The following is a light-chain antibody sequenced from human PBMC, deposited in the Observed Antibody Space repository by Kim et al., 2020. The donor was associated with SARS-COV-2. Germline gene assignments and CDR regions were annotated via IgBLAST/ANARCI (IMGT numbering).Light chain of an antibody. CDR2: YVS. CDR1: SSDVGGYNY. J-gene: IGLJ3*02. V-gene: IGLV2-14*03. Sequence: QSALTQPASVSGSPGQSITISCTGTSSDVGGYNYVSWYQHHPGKAPKLMIYYVSKRPSGVSNRFSGSKSGNTASLTISGLQAEDEADYYCSSYTGSSTFWVFGGGTQLTVL. CDR3: SSYTGSSTFWV.